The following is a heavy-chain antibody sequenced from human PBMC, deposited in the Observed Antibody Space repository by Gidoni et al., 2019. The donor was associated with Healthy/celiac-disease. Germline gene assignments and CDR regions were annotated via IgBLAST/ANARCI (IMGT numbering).Heavy chain of an antibody. CDR3: ARTQSNYYYFDY. D-gene: IGHD1-7*01. Sequence: QVQLQESGPGLVKPAQPLSLSCAVSGDTISGGSYYWSWLRQPAGKGMEWIGSIYTSGSTNYYPSLKSRVTISVDTSKNQFSLKLSSVTAADTAVYYCARTQSNYYYFDYWGQGTLVTVSS. J-gene: IGHJ4*02. CDR1: GDTISGGSYY. V-gene: IGHV4-61*02. CDR2: IYTSGST.